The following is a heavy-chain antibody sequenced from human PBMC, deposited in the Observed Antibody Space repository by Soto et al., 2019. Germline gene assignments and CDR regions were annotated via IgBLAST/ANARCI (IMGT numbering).Heavy chain of an antibody. Sequence: QVQLVESGGGVVHPGRSLRLSCAVSGFTFRNFGMHWVRQAPGKGLEWVAVISYDGSEKYYAESVKGRFTVFRDNYKNTLSLQMNSLRSDDTAVYYCVKYSSPGGYFDSWVQGTLVTVSS. CDR2: ISYDGSEK. D-gene: IGHD2-15*01. CDR1: GFTFRNFG. V-gene: IGHV3-30*18. J-gene: IGHJ4*02. CDR3: VKYSSPGGYFDS.